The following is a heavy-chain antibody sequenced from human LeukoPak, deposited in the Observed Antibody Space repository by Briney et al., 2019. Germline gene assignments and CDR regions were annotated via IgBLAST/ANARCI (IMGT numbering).Heavy chain of an antibody. CDR2: MNPNSGNT. Sequence: ASVTVSCKASGYSFTSYDINWVRQATGQGLEWMGWMNPNSGNTAYAQKFQGRVTITRKTSITTAYMELSSLRSEDTAVYYCARGRWHDYWGQGTLVTVSS. CDR3: ARGRWHDY. V-gene: IGHV1-8*03. CDR1: GYSFTSYD. J-gene: IGHJ4*02. D-gene: IGHD6-13*01.